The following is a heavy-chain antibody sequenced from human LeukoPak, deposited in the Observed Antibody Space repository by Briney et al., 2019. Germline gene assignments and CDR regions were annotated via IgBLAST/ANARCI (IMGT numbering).Heavy chain of an antibody. V-gene: IGHV1-2*02. CDR1: GYTFTGYY. CDR3: ASGNNYDSSAYFYSDY. CDR2: INPSSGGT. D-gene: IGHD3-22*01. Sequence: ASVKVSCKASGYTFTGYYMYWVRQAPGQGLEWMGWINPSSGGTKCAQNFQDRVTMTRDTSISTAYMELSRLRSDDTAVYYCASGNNYDSSAYFYSDYWGQGSLVTVSS. J-gene: IGHJ4*02.